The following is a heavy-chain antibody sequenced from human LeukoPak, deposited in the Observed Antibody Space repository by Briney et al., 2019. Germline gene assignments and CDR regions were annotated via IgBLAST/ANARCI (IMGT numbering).Heavy chain of an antibody. J-gene: IGHJ4*02. CDR1: GFTFSGYA. D-gene: IGHD2-15*01. CDR2: ITGGGDTT. CDR3: AKQRSEAVVAATNY. Sequence: GGSLRLSCAASGFTFSGYAMTWVRQAPGKGLEWVSSITGGGDTTYYADSVRGRFTISRDNSKNTLSVQMNSLRAEDTAVYYCAKQRSEAVVAATNYWGQGTLVTVSS. V-gene: IGHV3-23*01.